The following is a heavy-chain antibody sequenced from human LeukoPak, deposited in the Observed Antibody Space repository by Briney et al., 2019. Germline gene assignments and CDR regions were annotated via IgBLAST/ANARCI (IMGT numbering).Heavy chain of an antibody. V-gene: IGHV1-2*02. Sequence: ASVKVSCKASGYTFTGYYMHWVRQAPGQGLEWMGWVNPNSGGTAYAHKFQGGVTMTTDTSISTTYMELSSLRPDDTAIYYCATHQSTTSYYSFNPWGQGTLVTVSS. J-gene: IGHJ5*02. CDR1: GYTFTGYY. CDR3: ATHQSTTSYYSFNP. CDR2: VNPNSGGT. D-gene: IGHD3-22*01.